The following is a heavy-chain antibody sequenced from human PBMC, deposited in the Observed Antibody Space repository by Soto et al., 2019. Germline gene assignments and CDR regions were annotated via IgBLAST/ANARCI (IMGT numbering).Heavy chain of an antibody. CDR1: GGSFTGYF. Sequence: QAQIQQSGARLLKPSETLSLTCSVSGGSFTGYFYSWIRLSPGRGLEWIGEINDGGITKYSPSLKSRATMSADKAKQQFSLRLTSVTAADTGVYYCAPTPRLLVPWGQGTPVVVSS. D-gene: IGHD2-8*02. V-gene: IGHV4-34*02. J-gene: IGHJ1*01. CDR2: INDGGIT. CDR3: APTPRLLVP.